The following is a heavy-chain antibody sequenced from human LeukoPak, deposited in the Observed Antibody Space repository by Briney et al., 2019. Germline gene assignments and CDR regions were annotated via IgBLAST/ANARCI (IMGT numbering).Heavy chain of an antibody. CDR3: ARDKDAHSLLAVTSNRWFDP. V-gene: IGHV1-18*01. Sequence: GASVKVSCKAYGYTFISYGISWVRQAPGQGLEWMGWISAYNGNTNYAQKFQGRVTMNTDTSTSTAYMELRSLRSDDTALYYCARDKDAHSLLAVTSNRWFDPWGQGILVTVSS. J-gene: IGHJ5*02. CDR2: ISAYNGNT. CDR1: GYTFISYG. D-gene: IGHD2/OR15-2a*01.